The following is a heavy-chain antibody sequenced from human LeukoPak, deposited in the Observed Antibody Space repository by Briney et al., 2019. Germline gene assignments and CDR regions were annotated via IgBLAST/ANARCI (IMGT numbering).Heavy chain of an antibody. J-gene: IGHJ3*02. CDR1: GFTFSSYN. CDR3: ARDISADYSSSWYNAFDI. D-gene: IGHD6-13*01. Sequence: PGGSLRLSCAASGFTFSSYNMNWVRQAPGKGLEWVSSISSSSSYIYYADSVKGRFTISRDNAKNSLYLQMNSLRAEDTAVYYCARDISADYSSSWYNAFDIWGQGTMVTVSS. V-gene: IGHV3-21*01. CDR2: ISSSSSYI.